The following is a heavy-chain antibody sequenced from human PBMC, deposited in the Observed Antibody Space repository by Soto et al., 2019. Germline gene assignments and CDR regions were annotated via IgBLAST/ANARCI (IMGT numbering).Heavy chain of an antibody. CDR1: GFTFRTSG. CDR2: ISDDGSNK. J-gene: IGHJ3*02. CDR3: AKGGGYSYGTNDAFDI. V-gene: IGHV3-30*18. D-gene: IGHD5-18*01. Sequence: QVQLVESGGGVVQPGRSLRLSCAASGFTFRTSGMHWVRQAPGKGLEWVAVISDDGSNKYNIASVEGRFTISRGNSKNTLYLQMNSLRTEDTAVYYCAKGGGYSYGTNDAFDIWGQGTMVTVSS.